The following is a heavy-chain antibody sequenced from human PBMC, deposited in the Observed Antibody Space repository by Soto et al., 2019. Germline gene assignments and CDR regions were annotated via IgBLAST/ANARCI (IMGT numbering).Heavy chain of an antibody. Sequence: GGSLRLSCAASGFTFSMYGMHWVRQVPGKGPEWVSRINDDGISTNYADSVKGRFTISRDNAKNTLYLQMNALRVEDTAVYYCTRGPRSTSTGTGAFWGQGTLVPVSS. D-gene: IGHD1-1*01. CDR1: GFTFSMYG. CDR3: TRGPRSTSTGTGAF. V-gene: IGHV3-74*01. J-gene: IGHJ4*02. CDR2: INDDGIST.